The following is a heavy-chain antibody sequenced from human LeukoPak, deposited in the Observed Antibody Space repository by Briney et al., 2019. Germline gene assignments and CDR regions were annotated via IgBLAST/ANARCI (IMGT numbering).Heavy chain of an antibody. CDR3: AKNVALGYCSSTSCPIDP. CDR1: GFTFSDYA. Sequence: GGSLRLSCAASGFTFSDYAMNWVRQAPGKGLEWVSAISGSDGGAHYSDSVKGRFTISRDNSKNTLSLQMSSLRAEDTAIYYCAKNVALGYCSSTSCPIDPWGQGTLVTVSS. D-gene: IGHD2-2*01. J-gene: IGHJ5*02. V-gene: IGHV3-23*01. CDR2: ISGSDGGA.